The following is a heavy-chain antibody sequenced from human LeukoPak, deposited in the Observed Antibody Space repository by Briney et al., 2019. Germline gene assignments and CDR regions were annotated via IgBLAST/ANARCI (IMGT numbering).Heavy chain of an antibody. CDR1: GGSISSYY. D-gene: IGHD2-21*01. J-gene: IGHJ4*02. V-gene: IGHV4-59*08. CDR3: ARRGVGEFDY. CDR2: IYYSGST. Sequence: SETLSLTCTVSGGSISSYYWSWIRQPPGKGLEWIGYIYYSGSTNYNPSLKSRVTISVDTSKNQFSLKLSSVTAADTAVYYCARRGVGEFDYWGQGTLVTVSP.